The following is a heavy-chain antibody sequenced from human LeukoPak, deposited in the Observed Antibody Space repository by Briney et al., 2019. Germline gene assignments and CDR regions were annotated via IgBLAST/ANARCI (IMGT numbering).Heavy chain of an antibody. CDR2: ISGSGANT. CDR3: AKSFYQLLQTDFDC. Sequence: GGSLRLSCAASGFTFSDYTMSWVRQAPGKGLEWVSAISGSGANTDEADSVKGRFTISRDNSKNTRYLQMKSLRAEDTATYYCAKSFYQLLQTDFDCWGQGTLVTVSS. V-gene: IGHV3-23*01. CDR1: GFTFSDYT. D-gene: IGHD2-2*01. J-gene: IGHJ4*02.